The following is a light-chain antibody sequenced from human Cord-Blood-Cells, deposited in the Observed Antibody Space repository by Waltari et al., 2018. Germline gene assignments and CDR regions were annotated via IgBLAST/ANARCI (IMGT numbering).Light chain of an antibody. CDR2: EGS. Sequence: QSALTQPASVSGSPGQSITISCTGTSSDVGSYNLVSWYQQHPGKAPKLMIYEGSKRPSGVSNRLSGSKSGNMASLTISGLQAEDEADYYCCSYAGSSTLVFGGGTKLTVL. J-gene: IGLJ3*02. V-gene: IGLV2-23*01. CDR1: SSDVGSYNL. CDR3: CSYAGSSTLV.